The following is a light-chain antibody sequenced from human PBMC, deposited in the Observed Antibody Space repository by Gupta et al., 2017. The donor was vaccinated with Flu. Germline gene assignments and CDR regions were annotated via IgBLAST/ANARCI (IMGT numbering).Light chain of an antibody. V-gene: IGKV1-9*01. CDR3: QQVNSYPFT. Sequence: PSFRSASVGDRVTITCRASQGISSYLAWYQQKPGKAPQLLIYDASTLQSGVPPRFSCSGSGTDFTLTIRSLQPEDFATYYCQQVNSYPFTFGQGTRLEIK. J-gene: IGKJ5*01. CDR2: DAS. CDR1: QGISSY.